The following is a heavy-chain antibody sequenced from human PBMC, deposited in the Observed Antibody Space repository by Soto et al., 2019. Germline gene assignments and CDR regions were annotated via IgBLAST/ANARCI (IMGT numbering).Heavy chain of an antibody. CDR3: AREAGSDYYYYYMDV. J-gene: IGHJ6*03. Sequence: EVQLLESGGGLVQPGGSLRLSCAASGFTFSSYWMSWVRQAPGKGLEWVANIKQDGSEKYYVDSVKGRFTISRDNAKNSLYLQMNSLRAEDTAVYYCAREAGSDYYYYYMDVWGKGTTVTVSS. D-gene: IGHD6-19*01. CDR1: GFTFSSYW. CDR2: IKQDGSEK. V-gene: IGHV3-7*01.